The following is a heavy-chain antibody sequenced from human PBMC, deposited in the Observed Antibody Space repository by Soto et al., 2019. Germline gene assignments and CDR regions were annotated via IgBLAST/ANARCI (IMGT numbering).Heavy chain of an antibody. V-gene: IGHV3-30*03. J-gene: IGHJ4*02. CDR3: ARIAESIAARVFLWGPFDY. CDR1: GFTFSSYG. D-gene: IGHD6-6*01. Sequence: QVQLVESGGGVVQPGRSLRLSCAASGFTFSSYGMHWVRQAPGKGLEWVAVISYDGSNKYYADSVKGRFTISRDNSKNTLYLQMNSLRAEDTAVYYCARIAESIAARVFLWGPFDYWGQGTLVTVSS. CDR2: ISYDGSNK.